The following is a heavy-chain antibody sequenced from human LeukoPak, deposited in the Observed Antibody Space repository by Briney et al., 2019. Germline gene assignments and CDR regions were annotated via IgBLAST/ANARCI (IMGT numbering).Heavy chain of an antibody. CDR2: ISCSSSYI. J-gene: IGHJ4*02. V-gene: IGHV3-21*01. Sequence: GGFLRLSCAASGFTFSSYSMNWVRQAPGKGLEWVSSISCSSSYIYYADSVKGRFTISRDNAKNSLYLQMNSLRAEDTAVYYCARDLDPYSSSSVGYWGQGTLVTVSS. CDR3: ARDLDPYSSSSVGY. CDR1: GFTFSSYS. D-gene: IGHD6-6*01.